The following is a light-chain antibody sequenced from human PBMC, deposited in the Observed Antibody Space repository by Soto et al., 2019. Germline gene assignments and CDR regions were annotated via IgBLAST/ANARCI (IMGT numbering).Light chain of an antibody. CDR3: CSYRSSSLYV. CDR1: TTDIDNYNY. CDR2: EVS. Sequence: QSVLTQPPSVSGSPGQSVAISCTATTTDIDNYNYVSWYQQHPGKAPKVMIYEVSHRPSGVSNRFSGSKSGNTASLTISGLQAEDEADYYCCSYRSSSLYVFGTGTKVTVL. J-gene: IGLJ1*01. V-gene: IGLV2-14*01.